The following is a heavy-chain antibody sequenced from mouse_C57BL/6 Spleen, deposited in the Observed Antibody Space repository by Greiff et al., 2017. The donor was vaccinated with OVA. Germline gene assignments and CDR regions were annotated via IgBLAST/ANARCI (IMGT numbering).Heavy chain of an antibody. V-gene: IGHV1-55*01. J-gene: IGHJ2*01. Sequence: QVQLQQPGAELVKPGASVKMSCKASGYTFTSYWITWVKQWPGQGLEWIGDIYPGSGSTNYTEKFTSKATLTVDTSSSTAYMQLSSLTSEDSAVYCCAREGLKGWDYWGQGTTLTVSS. D-gene: IGHD1-3*01. CDR3: AREGLKGWDY. CDR2: IYPGSGST. CDR1: GYTFTSYW.